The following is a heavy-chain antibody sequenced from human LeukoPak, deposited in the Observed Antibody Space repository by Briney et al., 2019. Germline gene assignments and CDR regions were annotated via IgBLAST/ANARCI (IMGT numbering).Heavy chain of an antibody. V-gene: IGHV4-39*07. J-gene: IGHJ3*02. Sequence: PSETLSLTCTVSGGSISSSSYYWGWIRQPPGKGLEWIGSIYYSGSTYYNPSLKSRVTISVDRSKNQFSLKLSSVTAADTAVYYCARVGRVGYCSSTSCRDAFDIWGQGTMVTVSS. CDR1: GGSISSSSYY. D-gene: IGHD2-2*01. CDR2: IYYSGST. CDR3: ARVGRVGYCSSTSCRDAFDI.